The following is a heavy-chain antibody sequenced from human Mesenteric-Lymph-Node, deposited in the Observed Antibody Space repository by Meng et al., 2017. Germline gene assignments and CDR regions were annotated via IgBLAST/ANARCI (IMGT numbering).Heavy chain of an antibody. CDR1: GFTFSTYS. Sequence: GESLKISCAASGFTFSTYSINWVRQAPGKGLEWVSSISSSSTIYYADSVKGRFTISRDNAKNSLYLQMNSLRAEDTAVYYCARDGDTMIVVGDYWGQGTLVTVSS. D-gene: IGHD3-22*01. CDR2: ISSSSTI. CDR3: ARDGDTMIVVGDY. J-gene: IGHJ4*02. V-gene: IGHV3-69-1*02.